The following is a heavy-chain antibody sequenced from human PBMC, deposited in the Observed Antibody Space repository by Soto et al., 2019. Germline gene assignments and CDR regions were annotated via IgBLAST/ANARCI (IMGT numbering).Heavy chain of an antibody. Sequence: PSETLSLTCAVYGGPFSGYYWSWIRQPPGKGLEWIGEINHSGSTNYNPSLKSRVTISVDTSKNQFSLKLSSVTAADTAVYYCARGPRIQLWFDYWGQGTLVTVSS. V-gene: IGHV4-34*01. CDR3: ARGPRIQLWFDY. CDR2: INHSGST. D-gene: IGHD5-18*01. CDR1: GGPFSGYY. J-gene: IGHJ4*02.